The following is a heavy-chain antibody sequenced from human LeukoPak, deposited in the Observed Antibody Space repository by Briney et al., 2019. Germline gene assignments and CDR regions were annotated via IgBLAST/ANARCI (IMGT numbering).Heavy chain of an antibody. CDR2: ISGSGGST. D-gene: IGHD5-24*01. V-gene: IGHV3-23*01. J-gene: IGHJ4*02. CDR3: AKDSRRDGYKQQEYYFDY. Sequence: GGSLRLSCAASGFTFSSYAMSWVRQAPGKGLEWVSAISGSGGSTYYADSVEGRFTISRDNSKNTLYLQMNSLRAEDTAVYYCAKDSRRDGYKQQEYYFDYWGQGTLVTVSS. CDR1: GFTFSSYA.